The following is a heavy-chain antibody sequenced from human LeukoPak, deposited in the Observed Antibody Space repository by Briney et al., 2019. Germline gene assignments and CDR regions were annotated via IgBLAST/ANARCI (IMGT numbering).Heavy chain of an antibody. J-gene: IGHJ4*02. CDR2: IYPLETT. V-gene: IGHV4-61*02. Sequence: PSETLSLTCTVSGDSVNSGAYYWSWLRQPAGKEPEWIGRIYPLETTNYNPSLKSRVAISVDTSKNQFSLKLSSVTAADTAVYYCARKRPWGLSRYFDYWGQGTLVTVSS. CDR3: ARKRPWGLSRYFDY. CDR1: GDSVNSGAYY. D-gene: IGHD7-27*01.